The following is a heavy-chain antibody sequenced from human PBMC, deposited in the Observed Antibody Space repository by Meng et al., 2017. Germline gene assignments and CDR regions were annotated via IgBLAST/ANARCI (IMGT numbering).Heavy chain of an antibody. CDR3: ARSLTVTTVWFDP. D-gene: IGHD4-17*01. CDR2: IHYSGST. J-gene: IGHJ5*02. Sequence: QVQPRCSSPRLVKHSQTLSLTCTVSGGSISSGGYYWSWIRQHPGKGLEWIGYIHYSGSTYYNPSLKSRVTISVDTSKNQFSLKLSSVTAADTAVYYCARSLTVTTVWFDPWGQGTLVTVSS. V-gene: IGHV4-31*03. CDR1: GGSISSGGYY.